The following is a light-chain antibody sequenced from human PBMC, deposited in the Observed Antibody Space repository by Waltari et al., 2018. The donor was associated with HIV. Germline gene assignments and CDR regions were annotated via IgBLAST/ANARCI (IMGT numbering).Light chain of an antibody. J-gene: IGLJ3*02. V-gene: IGLV2-11*01. CDR3: CSYADDYTWV. CDR1: SSDVGAYNY. Sequence: QSALTQPRSVSGSPGQSVTISCTGTSSDVGAYNYDSWYQQHPAKAPKLMIFDVNKRPSGVPDRFSGSKSGNTASLTISGLQAEDEADYYCCSYADDYTWVFGGGTKLTVL. CDR2: DVN.